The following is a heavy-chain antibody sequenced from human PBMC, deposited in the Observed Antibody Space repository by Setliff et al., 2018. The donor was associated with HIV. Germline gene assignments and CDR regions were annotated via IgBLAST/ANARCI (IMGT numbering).Heavy chain of an antibody. CDR2: IYYSGST. CDR1: GGSISSSSYY. D-gene: IGHD4-4*01. V-gene: IGHV4-39*07. J-gene: IGHJ6*03. CDR3: VRNHDYSNYFHYYMDV. Sequence: ASETLSLTCAVSGGSISSSSYYWGWIRQPPGKGLEWIGSIYYSGSTYYNPSLKRRVTISVDTSKNQFSLKLSSVTAADTAVYFCVRNHDYSNYFHYYMDVWGKGTTVTVSS.